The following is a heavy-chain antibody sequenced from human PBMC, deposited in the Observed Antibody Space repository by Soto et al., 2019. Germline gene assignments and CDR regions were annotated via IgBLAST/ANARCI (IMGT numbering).Heavy chain of an antibody. D-gene: IGHD3-16*02. Sequence: SETLSLTCTVSGGSISSYYWSWIRQPPGKGLEWIGYIYYSGSTNYNPSLKSRVTITVDTSKNQFSLKLSSVTAADTAVYYCASSPGSYDSVWGSYRICNWFDPWGHGTLVTVSS. CDR3: ASSPGSYDSVWGSYRICNWFDP. CDR2: IYYSGST. V-gene: IGHV4-59*01. J-gene: IGHJ5*02. CDR1: GGSISSYY.